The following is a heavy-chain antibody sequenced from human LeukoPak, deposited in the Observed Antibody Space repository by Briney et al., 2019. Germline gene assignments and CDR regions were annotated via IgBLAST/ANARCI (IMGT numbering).Heavy chain of an antibody. CDR3: ARVLGGGVLGYYYYGMDV. V-gene: IGHV3-7*01. CDR2: IKQDGSEK. D-gene: IGHD3-16*01. J-gene: IGHJ6*02. CDR1: GFLFSDYW. Sequence: QPGGSLRLSCEASGFLFSDYWMSWVRQAPGKGLEWVANIKQDGSEKYYVDSVKGRFTISRDNAKNSLYLQMNSLRAEDTAVYYCARVLGGGVLGYYYYGMDVWGQGTTVTVSS.